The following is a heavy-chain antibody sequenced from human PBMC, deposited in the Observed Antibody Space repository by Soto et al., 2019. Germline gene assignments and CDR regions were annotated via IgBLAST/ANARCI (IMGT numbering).Heavy chain of an antibody. CDR2: ISNIGTT. Sequence: SETLSLTCQVSGVSISTYWWTWIRQPPGKGLEWIGYISNIGTTNYNPSLKSRVTISADRSKNQFSLNLTSVTAADTAFYYCASNQSRGSAWHPDYWGQGTLVTVSS. CDR3: ASNQSRGSAWHPDY. J-gene: IGHJ4*02. CDR1: GVSISTYW. D-gene: IGHD6-19*01. V-gene: IGHV4-59*01.